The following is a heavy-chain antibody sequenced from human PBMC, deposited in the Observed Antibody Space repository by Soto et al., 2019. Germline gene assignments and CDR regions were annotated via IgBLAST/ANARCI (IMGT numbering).Heavy chain of an antibody. V-gene: IGHV3-33*01. CDR2: IWPDGNDK. Sequence: QVQLVESGGGVVQPGRSLRLSCTASGFTFTTFALHWVRQGTAKGLEWVAIIWPDGNDKYYADSVKGRFTISSDNSTNTLFLQMNSLRAEDTAVYYCVRGSSCSNGVRYSLGWFGPWGQGTLVTVSS. CDR1: GFTFTTFA. J-gene: IGHJ5*02. D-gene: IGHD2-8*01. CDR3: VRGSSCSNGVRYSLGWFGP.